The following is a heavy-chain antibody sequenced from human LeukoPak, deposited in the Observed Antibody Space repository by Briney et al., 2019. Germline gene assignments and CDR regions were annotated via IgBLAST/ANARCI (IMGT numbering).Heavy chain of an antibody. CDR3: ARVDSSAYFYFDY. V-gene: IGHV3-53*01. CDR2: IYIGGDT. J-gene: IGHJ4*02. Sequence: PGGSLRLSCAASGFSVSRNYMSWVRQAPRKGLEWVSIIYIGGDTYYADSVRGRFTISRDNSKSTLYLRMNSLRAEDTAVYYCARVDSSAYFYFDYWGQGTLVTVSS. D-gene: IGHD3-22*01. CDR1: GFSVSRNY.